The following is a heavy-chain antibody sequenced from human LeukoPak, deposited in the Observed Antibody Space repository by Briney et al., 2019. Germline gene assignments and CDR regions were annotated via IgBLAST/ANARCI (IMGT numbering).Heavy chain of an antibody. CDR2: ISGSGGST. V-gene: IGHV3-23*01. Sequence: PGGSLRLSCAASGFTFSSYVMSWVRQAPGKGLEWVSTISGSGGSTYYADSVKGRFTISRDNSKNTLYLQMKRLRAEDTAVYYCAKEGYYDILTGYYDHWGQGTLVTVSS. CDR1: GFTFSSYV. CDR3: AKEGYYDILTGYYDH. J-gene: IGHJ4*02. D-gene: IGHD3-9*01.